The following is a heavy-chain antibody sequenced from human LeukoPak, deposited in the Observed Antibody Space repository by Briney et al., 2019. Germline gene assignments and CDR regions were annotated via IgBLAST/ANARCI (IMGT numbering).Heavy chain of an antibody. V-gene: IGHV1-24*01. D-gene: IGHD6-19*01. CDR2: FDSENNKM. J-gene: IGHJ4*02. CDR3: ATDRVYRSSGRSWGFFDY. CDR1: GYSLSDLS. Sequence: ASVKVSCKISGYSLSDLSIHGVREAPGEGLEWMGGFDSENNKMVYSQKFQGRVTMTEDTSADTAHMELTSLRSEDTAVYFCATDRVYRSSGRSWGFFDYWGQGTLVIVSS.